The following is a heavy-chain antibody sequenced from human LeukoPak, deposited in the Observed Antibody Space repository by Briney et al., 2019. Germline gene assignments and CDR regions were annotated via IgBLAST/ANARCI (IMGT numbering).Heavy chain of an antibody. CDR1: GGSISSGDYY. D-gene: IGHD3-22*01. Sequence: SETLSLTCTVSGGSISSGDYYWSWIRQPPGKGLECIGYIYYSGSTCYNPSLKSRVTISVDTSKNQFSLKLSSVTAADTAVYYCARAFSGDSSGYYYDYFDYWGQGTLVTVSS. V-gene: IGHV4-30-4*01. CDR3: ARAFSGDSSGYYYDYFDY. CDR2: IYYSGST. J-gene: IGHJ4*02.